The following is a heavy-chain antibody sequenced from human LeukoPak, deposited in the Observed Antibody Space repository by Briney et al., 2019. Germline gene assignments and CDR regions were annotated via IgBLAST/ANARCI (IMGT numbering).Heavy chain of an antibody. J-gene: IGHJ4*02. Sequence: GGSLRLSCAASGFTFSSYSMNRVRQAPGKGLEWVSSISSSSSYIYYADSVKGRFTISRDNAKNSLYLQMNSLRAEDTAVYYCARDRWYYYDSSGYSVDYWGQGTLVTVSS. V-gene: IGHV3-21*01. CDR1: GFTFSSYS. D-gene: IGHD3-22*01. CDR3: ARDRWYYYDSSGYSVDY. CDR2: ISSSSSYI.